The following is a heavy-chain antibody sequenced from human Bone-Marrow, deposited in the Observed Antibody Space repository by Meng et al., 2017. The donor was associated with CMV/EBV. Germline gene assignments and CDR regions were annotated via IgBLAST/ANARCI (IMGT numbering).Heavy chain of an antibody. CDR1: GYTFTSYY. D-gene: IGHD3-3*01. Sequence: ASVKVSCKASGYTFTSYYIHWVRQAPGQGLEWMGIINPSGGSTSYAQKFQGRVTMTRDTSTSTVYMELSSLRSEDTAVYYCARESDFWSGSVGYYYGMDVWGQGTTVTVSS. J-gene: IGHJ6*02. V-gene: IGHV1-46*01. CDR3: ARESDFWSGSVGYYYGMDV. CDR2: INPSGGST.